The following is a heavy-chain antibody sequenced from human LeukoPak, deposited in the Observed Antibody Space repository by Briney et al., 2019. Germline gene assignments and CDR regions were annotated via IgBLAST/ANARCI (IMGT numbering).Heavy chain of an antibody. CDR1: GFTVITKD. J-gene: IGHJ4*02. CDR2: LYSDGNT. Sequence: GGSLRLSCAASGFTVITKDMTWVRQAPGKGLEWVSVLYSDGNTKYADSVQGRFTISRDNSKNTLYLEMNSLSPDDTAVYYCARGVEPLVANTLAYWGQGTLVTVSS. CDR3: ARGVEPLVANTLAY. D-gene: IGHD1-14*01. V-gene: IGHV3-53*01.